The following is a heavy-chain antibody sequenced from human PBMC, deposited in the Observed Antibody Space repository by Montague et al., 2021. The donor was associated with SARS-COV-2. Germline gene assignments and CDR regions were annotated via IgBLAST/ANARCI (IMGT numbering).Heavy chain of an antibody. CDR1: EDSVSSNTAA. D-gene: IGHD6-13*01. Sequence: CAISEDSVSSNTAAWNWIRQSPSRGLEWLGRTYYRSKWYYDYAVSVKSRMTISPDTSKNQFSLQLSSVTPEDRAVYYCAGDPRYSLSWSFDYWGQGTLVTVSS. CDR2: TYYRSKWYY. J-gene: IGHJ4*02. V-gene: IGHV6-1*01. CDR3: AGDPRYSLSWSFDY.